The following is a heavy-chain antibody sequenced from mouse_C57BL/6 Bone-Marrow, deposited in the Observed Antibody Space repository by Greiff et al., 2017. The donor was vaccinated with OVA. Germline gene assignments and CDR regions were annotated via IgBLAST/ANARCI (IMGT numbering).Heavy chain of an antibody. CDR3: TTCDDGYYVPFDY. Sequence: VQLQQSGAELVRPGASVKLSCTASGFNIKDYYMHWVKQRPEQGLEWIGRIDPEDGDTEYAPKFQGKATMTADTSSNTAYLQLSSLTSEDTAVYYCTTCDDGYYVPFDYWGQGTTLTVSS. CDR2: IDPEDGDT. CDR1: GFNIKDYY. V-gene: IGHV14-1*01. J-gene: IGHJ2*01. D-gene: IGHD2-3*01.